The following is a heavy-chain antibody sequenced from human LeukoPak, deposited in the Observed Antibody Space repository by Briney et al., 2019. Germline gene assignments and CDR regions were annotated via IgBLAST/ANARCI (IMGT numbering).Heavy chain of an antibody. CDR2: IYYSGST. V-gene: IGHV4-61*01. J-gene: IGHJ4*02. D-gene: IGHD5-18*01. Sequence: SETLSLTCTVSGGSISSSSHYWSWIRQPPGKGLEWIGYIYYSGSTNYNPSLKSRVTISVDTSKNQFSLKLSSVTAADTAVYYCARVTTAMVLYWGQGTLVTVSS. CDR1: GGSISSSSHY. CDR3: ARVTTAMVLY.